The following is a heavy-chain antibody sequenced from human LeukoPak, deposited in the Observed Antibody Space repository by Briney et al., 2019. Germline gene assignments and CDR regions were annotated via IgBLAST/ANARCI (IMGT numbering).Heavy chain of an antibody. J-gene: IGHJ4*02. Sequence: ASVKVSCKASGYTFIGHYLHWVRQAPGQGLEWMGWINTKTGNPTYVQGFTGRFAFSLDTSVSTAYLQISSLKPEDTAVYYCARDRYSSSWPFEYWGQGTLVTVSS. CDR1: GYTFIGHY. V-gene: IGHV7-4-1*02. CDR2: INTKTGNP. CDR3: ARDRYSSSWPFEY. D-gene: IGHD6-13*01.